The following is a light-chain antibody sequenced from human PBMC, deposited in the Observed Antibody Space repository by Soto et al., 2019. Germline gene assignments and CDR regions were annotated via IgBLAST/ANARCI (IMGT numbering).Light chain of an antibody. V-gene: IGKV2-28*01. CDR2: LGS. Sequence: DVVMTQSPLSLPVTPGEPASISCRSSQSLLYSNGYNYLDWYLQKPGQSPQLLIYLGSYRASGVPDRFTGSGSGTDFTLKISRVEAEDVGVYYCMQALQTPFTLGPGTKVDIK. J-gene: IGKJ3*01. CDR3: MQALQTPFT. CDR1: QSLLYSNGYNY.